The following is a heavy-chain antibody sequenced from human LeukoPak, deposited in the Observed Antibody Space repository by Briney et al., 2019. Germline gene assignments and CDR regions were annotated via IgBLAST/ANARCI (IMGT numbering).Heavy chain of an antibody. D-gene: IGHD1-26*01. V-gene: IGHV3-21*01. CDR3: ASSSGSSRPFDY. Sequence: GGSLRLSCAASGFTFSSYSMNWVRQAPGKGLEWVSSISSSSSYIYYADSVKGRFTISRDNAKNSLYLQMNSLRAEDTAVYYCASSSGSSRPFDYWGQGTLVTVSS. CDR2: ISSSSSYI. J-gene: IGHJ4*02. CDR1: GFTFSSYS.